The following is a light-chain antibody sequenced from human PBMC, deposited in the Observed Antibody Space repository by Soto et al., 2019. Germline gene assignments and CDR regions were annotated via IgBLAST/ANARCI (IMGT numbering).Light chain of an antibody. J-gene: IGKJ1*01. CDR2: DAS. CDR3: QQYNNWWT. V-gene: IGKV3-15*01. CDR1: QSVSSN. Sequence: ATLSCRASQSVSSNLAWYQQKPGQAPRLLIYDASTSATGIPARFSGTGSGTAFTLTISSLQSEDSSVYYCQQYNNWWTFGQGTKVDIK.